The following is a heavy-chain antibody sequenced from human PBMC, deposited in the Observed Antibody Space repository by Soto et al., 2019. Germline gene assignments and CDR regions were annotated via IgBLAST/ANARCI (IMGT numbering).Heavy chain of an antibody. Sequence: EVHLVESGGGLVQPGRSLRLSCAASGFTFDDYAIHWVRQAPGRGLEWVAGISWNGASIGYADSVKGRFTISRDNAKNSLHPQMNSLRSEDTALYYCANLPLYGSGFDCWGQGTLVSVSS. J-gene: IGHJ4*02. V-gene: IGHV3-9*01. CDR2: ISWNGASI. CDR1: GFTFDDYA. D-gene: IGHD3-10*01. CDR3: ANLPLYGSGFDC.